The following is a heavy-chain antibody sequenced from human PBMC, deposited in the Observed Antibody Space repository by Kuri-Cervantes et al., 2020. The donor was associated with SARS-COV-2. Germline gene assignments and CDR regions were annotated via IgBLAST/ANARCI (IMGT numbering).Heavy chain of an antibody. CDR1: GESFSGYY. Sequence: GSLRLSCAFYGESFSGYYWNWIRQSPGKGLEWIGEVNHRGSTNYNPSLKSRVTISVDTSSKQFSLHLGSATAADTAVYYCARAYGFLRYIYYMDVWGRGTTVTVSS. V-gene: IGHV4-34*01. J-gene: IGHJ6*03. CDR3: ARAYGFLRYIYYMDV. D-gene: IGHD4-17*01. CDR2: VNHRGST.